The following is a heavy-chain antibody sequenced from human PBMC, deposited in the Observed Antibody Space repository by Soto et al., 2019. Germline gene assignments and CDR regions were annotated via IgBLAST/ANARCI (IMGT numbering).Heavy chain of an antibody. D-gene: IGHD2-2*01. CDR1: GGSISSSSYY. V-gene: IGHV4-39*02. CDR2: IYYSGST. J-gene: IGHJ4*02. CDR3: ARDLFDSSTLAGFGTRAFDY. Sequence: SETLSLTCTVSGGSISSSSYYWGWIRQPPGKGLEWIGSIYYSGSTYYNPSLKSRVTISVDTSKNQFSLKLSSVTAADTAIYYCARDLFDSSTLAGFGTRAFDYWGQGTLVTVSS.